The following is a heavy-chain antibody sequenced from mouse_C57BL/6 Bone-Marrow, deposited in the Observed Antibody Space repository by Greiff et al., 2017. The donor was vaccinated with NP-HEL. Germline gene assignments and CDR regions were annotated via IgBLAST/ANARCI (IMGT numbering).Heavy chain of an antibody. J-gene: IGHJ3*01. CDR3: ASTGTLGAY. D-gene: IGHD4-1*01. CDR1: GFTFSSYA. V-gene: IGHV5-4*03. CDR2: ISDGGSYT. Sequence: EVKLMESGGGLVKPGGSLKLSCAASGFTFSSYAKSWVRQTPEKRLEWVATISDGGSYTYYPDNVKGRFTISRDNAKNNLYLQMSHLKSEDTAMYYCASTGTLGAYWGQGTLVTVSA.